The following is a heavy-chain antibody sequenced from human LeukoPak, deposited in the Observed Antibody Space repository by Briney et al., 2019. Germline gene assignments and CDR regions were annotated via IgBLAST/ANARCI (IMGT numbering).Heavy chain of an antibody. D-gene: IGHD3-3*01. CDR1: GFTFDDYA. J-gene: IGHJ3*02. Sequence: PGGSLRLSCAASGFTFDDYAMHWVRQAPGKGLEWVSGISWNSGSIGYADSVKGRFTISRDNAKNSLYLQVNSLRAEDTAVYYCARGPSSYDFWSGRGAFDIWGQGTMVTVSS. V-gene: IGHV3-9*01. CDR2: ISWNSGSI. CDR3: ARGPSSYDFWSGRGAFDI.